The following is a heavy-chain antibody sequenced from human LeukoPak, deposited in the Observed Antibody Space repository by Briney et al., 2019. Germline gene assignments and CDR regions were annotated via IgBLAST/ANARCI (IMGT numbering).Heavy chain of an antibody. CDR3: AKGPTLAYRSGWYYFDY. CDR2: ISGSGGST. V-gene: IGHV3-23*01. D-gene: IGHD6-19*01. CDR1: GFTFSSYA. Sequence: VGSLRLSCAASGFTFSSYAMSWVRQAPGKGLEWVSAISGSGGSTYYADSVKGRFTISRDNSKNTLYLQMNSLRAEDTAVYYCAKGPTLAYRSGWYYFDYWGQETLVTVSS. J-gene: IGHJ4*02.